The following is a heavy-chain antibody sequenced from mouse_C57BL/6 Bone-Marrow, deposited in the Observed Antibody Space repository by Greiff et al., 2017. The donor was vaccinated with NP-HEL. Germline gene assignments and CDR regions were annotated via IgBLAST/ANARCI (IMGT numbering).Heavy chain of an antibody. CDR2: IYPRSGNP. CDR3: ARGEDYSYYFDY. J-gene: IGHJ2*01. CDR1: GYTFTSYG. Sequence: QVQLKQSGAELARPGASVKLSCKASGYTFTSYGISWVKQRTGQGLEWIGEIYPRSGNPSYNEKFKGKATLTADKSSSTAYMELRSLTSEDSAVYFCARGEDYSYYFDYWGQGTTLTVSS. D-gene: IGHD1-1*01. V-gene: IGHV1-81*01.